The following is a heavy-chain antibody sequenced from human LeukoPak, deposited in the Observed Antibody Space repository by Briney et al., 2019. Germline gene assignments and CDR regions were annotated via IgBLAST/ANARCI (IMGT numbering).Heavy chain of an antibody. J-gene: IGHJ4*02. CDR1: GFTFSSYS. D-gene: IGHD3-22*01. CDR2: ISSSSYI. V-gene: IGHV3-21*01. Sequence: GGSLRLSCAASGFTFSSYSMNWVRQAPGKGLEWVSSISSSSYIYYADSVKGRFTISRDNAKNSLYLQMNSLRAEDTAVYYCARDLVSSGYLRAGWGQGTLVTVSS. CDR3: ARDLVSSGYLRAG.